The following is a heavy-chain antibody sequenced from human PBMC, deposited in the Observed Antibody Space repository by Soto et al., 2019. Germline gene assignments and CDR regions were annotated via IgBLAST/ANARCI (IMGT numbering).Heavy chain of an antibody. CDR1: GFTFSSYG. D-gene: IGHD3-22*01. V-gene: IGHV3-33*01. CDR2: IWYDGSNK. J-gene: IGHJ4*02. CDR3: ARDVDNAIDYEMTHNDY. Sequence: GGSLRLSCAASGFTFSSYGMHWVRQAPGKGLEWVAVIWYDGSNKYYADSVKGRFTISRDNSKNTLYLQMNSLRAEDTAVYYCARDVDNAIDYEMTHNDYWGQGTLVTVSS.